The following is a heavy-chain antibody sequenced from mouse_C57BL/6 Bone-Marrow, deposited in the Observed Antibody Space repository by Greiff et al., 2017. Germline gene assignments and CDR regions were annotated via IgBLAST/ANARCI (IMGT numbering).Heavy chain of an antibody. D-gene: IGHD1-1*01. CDR2: ISNGGGST. Sequence: EVKVVESGGGLVQPGGSLKLSCAASGFTFSDYYMYWVRQTPEKRLEWVAYISNGGGSTYYPDTVTGRFTLSRDNAKNTLYLQMSRLKSEDTAMYDGARPIYCYYPAWFAYWGQGTLVTVSA. CDR1: GFTFSDYY. CDR3: ARPIYCYYPAWFAY. V-gene: IGHV5-12*01. J-gene: IGHJ3*01.